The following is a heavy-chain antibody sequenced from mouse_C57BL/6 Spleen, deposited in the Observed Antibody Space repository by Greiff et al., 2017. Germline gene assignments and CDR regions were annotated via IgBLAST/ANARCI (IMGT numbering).Heavy chain of an antibody. D-gene: IGHD1-1*01. CDR1: GYTFTSYW. V-gene: IGHV1-72*01. J-gene: IGHJ2*01. Sequence: VKLQQPGAELVKPGASVKLSCKASGYTFTSYWMHWVKQRPGRGLEWIGRIDPNSGGTKYNEKFKSKATLTVDKPSSTAYMQLSSLTSEDSAVYYGAREGIYYDVKDYFDYWGQGTTRTVSS. CDR2: IDPNSGGT. CDR3: AREGIYYDVKDYFDY.